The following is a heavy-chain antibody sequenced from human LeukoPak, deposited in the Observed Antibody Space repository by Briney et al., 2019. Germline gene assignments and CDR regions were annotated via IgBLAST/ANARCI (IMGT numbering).Heavy chain of an antibody. Sequence: SETLSLTCTVSGGSISSYYWSWIRQAPGKGLEWIGYIYYSGSTNYNPSLKSRVTISVDTSKNQFSLKLSSVTAADTAVYYCARELGYCSSTSCYEKTHNWFDPWGQGTLVTVSS. CDR2: IYYSGST. D-gene: IGHD2-2*01. J-gene: IGHJ5*02. CDR1: GGSISSYY. V-gene: IGHV4-59*01. CDR3: ARELGYCSSTSCYEKTHNWFDP.